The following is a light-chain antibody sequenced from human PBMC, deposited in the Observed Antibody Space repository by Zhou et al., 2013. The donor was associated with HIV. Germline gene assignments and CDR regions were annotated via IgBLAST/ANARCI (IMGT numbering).Light chain of an antibody. Sequence: DIQMTQSPSNLSASVGDRVTLTCRASRQITTSLAWYQQKPGKAPKLLIYGASSLQSGVPSRFSGSGFGTDFTLTINRLHPEDFATYYCQQANRFPQTFGQGTKVEIK. CDR1: RQITTS. V-gene: IGKV1-12*01. CDR3: QQANRFPQT. J-gene: IGKJ2*01. CDR2: GAS.